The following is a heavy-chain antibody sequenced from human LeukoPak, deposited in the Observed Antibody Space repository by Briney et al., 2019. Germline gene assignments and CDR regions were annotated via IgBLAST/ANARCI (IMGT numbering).Heavy chain of an antibody. Sequence: GASVKVSCKASGYTFTSYDINWVRQATGQGLEWMGWMNPNSGNTGYAQKFQGRVTMTRNTSISTAYMELGSLRSEDTAVYYCARGLRRFGELLGYWGQGTLVTVSS. V-gene: IGHV1-8*01. D-gene: IGHD3-10*01. CDR1: GYTFTSYD. CDR2: MNPNSGNT. J-gene: IGHJ4*02. CDR3: ARGLRRFGELLGY.